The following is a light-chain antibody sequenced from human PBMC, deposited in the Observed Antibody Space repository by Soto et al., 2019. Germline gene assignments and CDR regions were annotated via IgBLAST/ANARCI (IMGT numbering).Light chain of an antibody. CDR2: GTS. Sequence: EIVLTQSPGTLSLSPGETATLSCRASQTIGRNYLAWYQQKPGQAPRLLIFGTSTRATGIPDRFSGSGSGTDFTLSISRLEPEDFAVYYCQQYASPPLLTFGGGTKVEIK. CDR1: QTIGRNY. CDR3: QQYASPPLLT. V-gene: IGKV3-20*01. J-gene: IGKJ4*01.